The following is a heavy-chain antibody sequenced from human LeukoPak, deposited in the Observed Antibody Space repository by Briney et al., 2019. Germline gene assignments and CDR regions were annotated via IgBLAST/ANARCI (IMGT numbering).Heavy chain of an antibody. CDR1: GGTFSSYA. V-gene: IGHV1-69*05. CDR2: IIPIFGTA. J-gene: IGHJ4*02. CDR3: AVEYYYDSSGHRATY. D-gene: IGHD3-22*01. Sequence: ASVKVSCKASGGTFSSYAISWVRQAPGQGLEWMGRIIPIFGTANYAQKFQGRVTITTDESTSTAYMELSSLRSEDTAVYYCAVEYYYDSSGHRATYWGQGTLVTVSS.